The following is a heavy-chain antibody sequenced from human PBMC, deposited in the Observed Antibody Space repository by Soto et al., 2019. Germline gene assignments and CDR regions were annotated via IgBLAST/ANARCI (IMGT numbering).Heavy chain of an antibody. J-gene: IGHJ5*02. CDR2: IYHSGST. D-gene: IGHD2-15*01. Sequence: SETLSLTCTVSGGSISSGDYYWSWIRQPPGKGLEWIGYIYHSGSTYYNPSLKSRVTISVDTSKNQFSLKLSSVTAADTAVYYCARGSSGGRAWFDPWGQGTLVTVSS. CDR1: GGSISSGDYY. V-gene: IGHV4-30-4*01. CDR3: ARGSSGGRAWFDP.